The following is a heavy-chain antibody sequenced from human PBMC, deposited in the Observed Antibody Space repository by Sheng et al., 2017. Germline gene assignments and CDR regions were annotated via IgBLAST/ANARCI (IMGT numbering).Heavy chain of an antibody. J-gene: IGHJ4*02. Sequence: QVQLVESGGGVVQPGRSLRLSCAASGFTFSSYGMHWVRQAPGKGLEWVAVIWYDGSNKYYADSVKGRFTISRDNSKNTLYLQMNSLRAEDTAVYYCAREYGSGTEGYFDYWGQGTLVTVSS. V-gene: IGHV3-33*01. CDR1: GFTFSSYG. D-gene: IGHD3-10*01. CDR2: IWYDGSNK. CDR3: AREYGSGTEGYFDY.